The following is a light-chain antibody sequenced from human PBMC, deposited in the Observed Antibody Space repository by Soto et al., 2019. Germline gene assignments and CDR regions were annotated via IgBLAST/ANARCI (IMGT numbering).Light chain of an antibody. CDR1: QGISSY. Sequence: IQLTQSPSSLSASVGDRVTITCRASQGISSYLAWYQQKPGEAPKLLIYAASTLQSGVPSRFSGSGSGTDFTLTISSLQPEDFATYYCQQLNSWTFGQGTKVDI. V-gene: IGKV1-9*01. J-gene: IGKJ1*01. CDR2: AAS. CDR3: QQLNSWT.